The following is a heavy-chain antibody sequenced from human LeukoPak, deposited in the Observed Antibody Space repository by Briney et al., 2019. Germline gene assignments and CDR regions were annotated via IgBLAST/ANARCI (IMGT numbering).Heavy chain of an antibody. V-gene: IGHV3-74*01. D-gene: IGHD1-26*01. CDR1: GFIFSSYW. CDR2: ISADGSST. Sequence: GGSLRLSCAASGFIFSSYWMHWVRQAPGKGLVWVSLISADGSSTSYADSVKGRFTISRDNAKNTLYLQMHSVRAEDTAVYYCARDFKDLGAWGQGTLVTVSS. CDR3: ARDFKDLGA. J-gene: IGHJ4*02.